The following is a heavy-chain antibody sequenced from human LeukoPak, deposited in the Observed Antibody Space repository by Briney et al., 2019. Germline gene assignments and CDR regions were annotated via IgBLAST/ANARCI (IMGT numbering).Heavy chain of an antibody. Sequence: GSSVKVSCKASGGTFSSYTFNWVRQAPGQGLEWMGGITPIFGTAKYAQNFQGRVTITAVESMSTAYMELSSLRSEDTAVYYCARAYSNSSPFDYWGQGTLVTVSS. V-gene: IGHV1-69*01. CDR3: ARAYSNSSPFDY. CDR1: GGTFSSYT. CDR2: ITPIFGTA. D-gene: IGHD6-6*01. J-gene: IGHJ4*02.